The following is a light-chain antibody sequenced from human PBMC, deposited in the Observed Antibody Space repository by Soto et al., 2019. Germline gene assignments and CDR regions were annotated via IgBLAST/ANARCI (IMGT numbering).Light chain of an antibody. V-gene: IGLV2-14*01. J-gene: IGLJ2*01. CDR3: SSYTSSSTLV. CDR2: EVS. Sequence: QSALTQPASVSGSPGQSITISCTGTSSDIGGYKYVSWYQHHPGEAPKLMIYEVSNRPSGVSSRFSGSKSGNTASLTISGLQSEDAADYYCSSYTSSSTLVFGGGTKLTVL. CDR1: SSDIGGYKY.